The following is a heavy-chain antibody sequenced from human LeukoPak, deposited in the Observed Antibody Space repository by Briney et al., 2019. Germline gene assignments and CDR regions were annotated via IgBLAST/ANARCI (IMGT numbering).Heavy chain of an antibody. CDR1: GFTFSSYG. CDR2: ISYDGSNK. Sequence: GRSLRLSCAASGFTFSSYGMHWVRQAPGKGLEWVAVISYDGSNKYYADSVKGRFTISRDNSKNTLYLQMNSLRAEDTAVYYCAKVRDGYNIDAFDIWGQGTMVTVSS. V-gene: IGHV3-30*18. D-gene: IGHD5-24*01. CDR3: AKVRDGYNIDAFDI. J-gene: IGHJ3*02.